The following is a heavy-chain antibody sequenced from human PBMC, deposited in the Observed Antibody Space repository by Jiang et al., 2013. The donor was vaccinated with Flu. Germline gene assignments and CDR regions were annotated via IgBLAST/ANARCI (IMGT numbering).Heavy chain of an antibody. CDR1: GFDFDDYG. J-gene: IGHJ4*02. D-gene: IGHD6-6*01. Sequence: VQLVESGGGVVQPGRSLRLSCVASGFDFDDYGMTWVRQAPGRGLEWVAVISYDGSNKYYADSVKGRFTISRDNSKNTLYLQMNSLRTEDTAVYYCAKDLQYSSSRTFDYWGQGTLVTVSS. V-gene: IGHV3-30*18. CDR3: AKDLQYSSSRTFDY. CDR2: ISYDGSNK.